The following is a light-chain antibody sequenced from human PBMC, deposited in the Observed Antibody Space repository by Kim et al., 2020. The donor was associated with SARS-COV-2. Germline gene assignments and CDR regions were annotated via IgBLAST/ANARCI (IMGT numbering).Light chain of an antibody. CDR1: NMGSKN. V-gene: IGLV3-9*01. J-gene: IGLJ2*01. Sequence: SVALGQTARITGGGNNMGSKNVHWYQQKPGQAPVLVIYRDSNRPSGIPERFSGSNSGNTATLTISRAQAGDEADYYCQVWDSSTAVFGGGTQLTVL. CDR2: RDS. CDR3: QVWDSSTAV.